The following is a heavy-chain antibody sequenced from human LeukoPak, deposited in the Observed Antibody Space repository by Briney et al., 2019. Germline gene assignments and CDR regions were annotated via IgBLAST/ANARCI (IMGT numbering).Heavy chain of an antibody. CDR2: IKQDGSEK. CDR3: ARDLLNWGAAFDY. V-gene: IGHV3-7*03. J-gene: IGHJ4*02. D-gene: IGHD7-27*01. CDR1: GFTFSSYW. Sequence: GGSLRLSCAASGFTFSSYWMSWVRQAPGKGLEWVANIKQDGSEKYYVDSVKGRFTISRDNAKNSLYLQMNSLDTEDTAVYYCARDLLNWGAAFDYWGQGTLVTVSS.